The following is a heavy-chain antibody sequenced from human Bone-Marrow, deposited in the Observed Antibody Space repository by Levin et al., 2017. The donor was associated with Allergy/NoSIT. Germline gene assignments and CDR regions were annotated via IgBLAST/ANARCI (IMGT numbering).Heavy chain of an antibody. V-gene: IGHV3-53*01. J-gene: IGHJ3*02. Sequence: GGSLRLSCAASGFTVSSNYMSWVRQAPGKGLEWVSVIYSGGSTYYADSVKGRFTISRDNSKNTLYLQMNSLRAEDTAVYYCARDPGSGTKPTESGSPLDAFDIWGQGTMVTVSS. CDR3: ARDPGSGTKPTESGSPLDAFDI. CDR1: GFTVSSNY. D-gene: IGHD3-10*01. CDR2: IYSGGST.